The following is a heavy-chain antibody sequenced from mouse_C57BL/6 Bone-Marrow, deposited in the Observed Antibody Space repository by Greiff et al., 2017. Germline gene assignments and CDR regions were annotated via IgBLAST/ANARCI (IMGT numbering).Heavy chain of an antibody. CDR1: GYTFTSYG. J-gene: IGHJ4*01. CDR3: TRRGGSGLYYYAMDY. Sequence: VQLQQSGAELARPGASVKLSCKASGYTFTSYGISWVKQRTGQGLEWIGEIYPRSGNTYYNEQFKGKATLTADKSSSTAYMELRSLTSEDSAVYFCTRRGGSGLYYYAMDYWGKGTSVTVSS. CDR2: IYPRSGNT. D-gene: IGHD3-2*02. V-gene: IGHV1-81*01.